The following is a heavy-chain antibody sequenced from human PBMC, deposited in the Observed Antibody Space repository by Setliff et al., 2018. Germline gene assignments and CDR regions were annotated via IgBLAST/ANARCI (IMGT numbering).Heavy chain of an antibody. Sequence: ASVKVSCKASGYTFTSYGFSWVRQAPGQGLEWMGWISVYNGKTKYAQKFQGRVTMTTDTSTRTAYMEVTSLRSDDTAVYYCARISRLAIYYFDYWGQGTLVTVSS. CDR2: ISVYNGKT. J-gene: IGHJ4*02. CDR3: ARISRLAIYYFDY. CDR1: GYTFTSYG. D-gene: IGHD3-9*01. V-gene: IGHV1-18*01.